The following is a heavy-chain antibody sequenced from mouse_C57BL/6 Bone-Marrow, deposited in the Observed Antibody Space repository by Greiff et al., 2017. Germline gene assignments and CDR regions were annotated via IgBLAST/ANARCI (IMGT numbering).Heavy chain of an antibody. CDR1: GFTFSSYT. D-gene: IGHD1-1*01. V-gene: IGHV5-9*01. Sequence: EVMLVESGGGLVKPGGSLKLSCAASGFTFSSYTMSWVRQTPEKRLQWVAAISGGGGNTYYPDSVKGRFPISRDNDQNILYLQMSSLRSEDTALYDCSRQVTTVLATKYFDVWGTGTTVTVSS. J-gene: IGHJ1*03. CDR3: SRQVTTVLATKYFDV. CDR2: ISGGGGNT.